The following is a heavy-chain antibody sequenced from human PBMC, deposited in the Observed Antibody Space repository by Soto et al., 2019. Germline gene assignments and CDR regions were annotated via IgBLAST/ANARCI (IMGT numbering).Heavy chain of an antibody. CDR3: ASRYLY. CDR1: GDPISNGDYY. D-gene: IGHD3-16*02. CDR2: IDSSGST. Sequence: SETLSLTCTVSGDPISNGDYYWSWIRQPPGRGLEWIGYIDSSGSTYYNPSLKSRLTMSVDMSKNQFSLRLTSVTAADTAVYYCASRYLYWGQGLLVTV. V-gene: IGHV4-30-4*01. J-gene: IGHJ4*02.